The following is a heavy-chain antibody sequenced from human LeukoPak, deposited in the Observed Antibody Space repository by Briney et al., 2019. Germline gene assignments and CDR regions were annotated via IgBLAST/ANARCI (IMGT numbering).Heavy chain of an antibody. V-gene: IGHV3-23*01. CDR1: GFTVSSNY. D-gene: IGHD6-19*01. CDR3: AKLLAVTNSYYFNY. CDR2: ISGSGSGGST. Sequence: GGSLRLSCAASGFTVSSNYMSWVRQAPGKGLEWVSTISGSGSGGSTYYADSVKGRFTISRDNSKDTLYLQMNSLRAEDTAVYYCAKLLAVTNSYYFNYWGQGTLVTVSS. J-gene: IGHJ4*02.